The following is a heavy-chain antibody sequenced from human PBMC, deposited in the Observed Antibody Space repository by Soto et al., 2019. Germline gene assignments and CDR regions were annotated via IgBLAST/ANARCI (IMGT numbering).Heavy chain of an antibody. CDR1: GFTFSSYA. CDR2: ISGSRGST. J-gene: IGHJ4*02. Sequence: GGSLRLSCAASGFTFSSYAMSWVRQAPGKGLEWVSAISGSRGSTYYADSVKGRFTISRDNSKNTLYLQMNSLRAEDTAVYYCAKEFRGYYYDSSGYYISDYWGQGTLVTVSS. D-gene: IGHD3-22*01. CDR3: AKEFRGYYYDSSGYYISDY. V-gene: IGHV3-23*01.